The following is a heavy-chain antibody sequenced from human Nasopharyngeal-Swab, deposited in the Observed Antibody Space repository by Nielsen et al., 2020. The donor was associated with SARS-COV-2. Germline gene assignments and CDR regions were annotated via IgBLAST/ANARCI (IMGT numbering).Heavy chain of an antibody. CDR3: ARGGSPGNYFYYMDV. CDR2: ISFDGRRT. J-gene: IGHJ6*03. Sequence: WIRQPPGKGLEWEAVISFDGRRTYYADSVKGRFTISRDNPQNTLYLQMNSLRGEDTALFYCARGGSPGNYFYYMDVWGKGTTVTVSS. D-gene: IGHD3-10*01. V-gene: IGHV3-30*04.